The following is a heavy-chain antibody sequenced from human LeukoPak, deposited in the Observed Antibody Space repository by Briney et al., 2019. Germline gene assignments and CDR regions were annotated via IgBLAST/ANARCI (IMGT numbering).Heavy chain of an antibody. CDR1: GATFSTYA. CDR2: ISAYNGNT. J-gene: IGHJ5*02. CDR3: ARVAGYCSGGSCTGGFDP. Sequence: ASVKVSCKASGATFSTYAIHWVRQAPGQGLEWMGWISAYNGNTNYAQKLQGRVTMTTDTSTSTAYMELRSLRSDDTAVYYCARVAGYCSGGSCTGGFDPWGQGTLVTVSS. D-gene: IGHD2-15*01. V-gene: IGHV1-18*01.